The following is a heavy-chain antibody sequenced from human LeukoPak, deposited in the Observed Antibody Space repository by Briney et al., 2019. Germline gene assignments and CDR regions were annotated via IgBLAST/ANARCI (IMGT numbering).Heavy chain of an antibody. V-gene: IGHV3-21*01. J-gene: IGHJ4*02. CDR1: GFTFSSYN. Sequence: PGRSLRLSCAASGFTFSSYNMNWVRQAPGKGLEWVSSISYSRGNKYYADSVKGLFTISRDNAKNSVFLEMNSLRTEDTAVYYCARAYQNIALGFDYWGRGTLVTVSS. CDR2: ISYSRGNK. CDR3: ARAYQNIALGFDY. D-gene: IGHD1-26*01.